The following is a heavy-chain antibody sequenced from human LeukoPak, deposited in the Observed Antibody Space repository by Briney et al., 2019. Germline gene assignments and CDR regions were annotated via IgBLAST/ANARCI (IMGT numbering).Heavy chain of an antibody. CDR3: ARSRPLYYSNYYYYGMDV. Sequence: ASVKVSCKASGYTFTSYGISWVRQAPGQGLEWMGWISAYSGDTNYAQKFQGRATMTTDTSTSTAYMELRSLSSDDTAVYYCARSRPLYYSNYYYYGMDVWGQGTTVTVSS. CDR1: GYTFTSYG. CDR2: ISAYSGDT. D-gene: IGHD4-11*01. V-gene: IGHV1-18*01. J-gene: IGHJ6*02.